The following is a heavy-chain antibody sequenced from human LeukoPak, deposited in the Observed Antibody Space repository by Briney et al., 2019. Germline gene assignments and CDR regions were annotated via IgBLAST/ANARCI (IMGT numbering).Heavy chain of an antibody. D-gene: IGHD3-16*02. Sequence: SETLSLTCAVYGGSFSGYYWSWIRQPPGKGLEWIGEINHSGSTNYNPSLKSRVTISVDTSKNQFSLKLSSVTAADTAVYYCARGCYVWGSYRYFDYWGQGTLVTVSS. CDR2: INHSGST. J-gene: IGHJ4*02. V-gene: IGHV4-34*01. CDR1: GGSFSGYY. CDR3: ARGCYVWGSYRYFDY.